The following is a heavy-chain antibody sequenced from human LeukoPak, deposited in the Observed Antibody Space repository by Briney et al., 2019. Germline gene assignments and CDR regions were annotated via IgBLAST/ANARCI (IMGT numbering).Heavy chain of an antibody. CDR3: ARGGYPRSLYYYYGMDV. CDR2: INPNSGGT. V-gene: IGHV1-2*02. Sequence: ASVKVSCKASGYTFTGCYMHWVRQAPGQGLEWMGWINPNSGGTNYAQKFQGRVTMTRDTSISTAYMELSRLRSDDTAVYYCARGGYPRSLYYYYGMDVWGQGTTVTVSS. J-gene: IGHJ6*02. D-gene: IGHD5-12*01. CDR1: GYTFTGCY.